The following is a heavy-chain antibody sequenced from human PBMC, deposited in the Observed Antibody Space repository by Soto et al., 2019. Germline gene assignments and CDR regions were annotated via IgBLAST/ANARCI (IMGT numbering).Heavy chain of an antibody. Sequence: QVQLVQSGAEVKKPGASVKVSCKASGITFSSYAMHWVRQAPGQSLEWMGWINAGNGDTRYSQIFQVRVTLTRDTSASTVYLDLSSLRSEDTAVYYCARAISCYVTWGQGTLVTVSS. CDR1: GITFSSYA. V-gene: IGHV1-3*01. D-gene: IGHD5-12*01. CDR2: INAGNGDT. CDR3: ARAISCYVT. J-gene: IGHJ5*02.